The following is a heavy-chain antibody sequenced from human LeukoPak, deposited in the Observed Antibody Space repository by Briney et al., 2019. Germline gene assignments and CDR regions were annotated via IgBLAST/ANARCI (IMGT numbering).Heavy chain of an antibody. V-gene: IGHV1-69*05. CDR1: GGTFSSYA. D-gene: IGHD1-7*01. CDR3: ARTASHNLRLELRPFDY. J-gene: IGHJ4*02. Sequence: SVKVSCKASGGTFSSYAISWVRQAPGQGLEWMGRIIPIFGTANYAQKFEGRVTITTDECTSTAYMELSSLRSEDTAVYYCARTASHNLRLELRPFDYWGQGTLVTVSS. CDR2: IIPIFGTA.